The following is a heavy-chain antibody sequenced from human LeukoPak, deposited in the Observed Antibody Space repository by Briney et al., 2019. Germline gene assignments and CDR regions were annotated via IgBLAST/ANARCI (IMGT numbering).Heavy chain of an antibody. CDR2: IYYSGST. D-gene: IGHD3-22*01. CDR3: ARAGHYDSYYFDY. V-gene: IGHV4-59*01. Sequence: KASETLSLTCTVSGGSISSYYWSWIRQPPGKGLEWIGYIYYSGSTNYNPSLKSRVTISVDTSKSQFSLKLSSVTAADTAVYYCARAGHYDSYYFDYWGQGTLVTVSS. J-gene: IGHJ4*02. CDR1: GGSISSYY.